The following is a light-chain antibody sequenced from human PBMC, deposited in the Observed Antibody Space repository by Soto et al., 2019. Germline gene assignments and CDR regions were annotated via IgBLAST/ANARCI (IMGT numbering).Light chain of an antibody. CDR2: DAS. CDR1: QSISSW. Sequence: DLQMTQSPSTVSASVGDRVTITCRASQSISSWLAWYQQKPGKAPKLLIYDASTLESGVPSRFSGSGSGTEFTLTISSLQPDDFATYYCQQYNSFSPWTFGQGTKVEVK. V-gene: IGKV1-5*01. CDR3: QQYNSFSPWT. J-gene: IGKJ1*01.